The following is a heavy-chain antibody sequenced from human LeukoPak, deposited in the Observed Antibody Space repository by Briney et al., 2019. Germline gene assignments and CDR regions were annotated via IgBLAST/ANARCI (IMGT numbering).Heavy chain of an antibody. CDR3: ARARLGEFYYFDY. Sequence: SETLSLTCTVSGASISSYYWSWIRQPPGKGLEWIGYIYYSGSTNYNPSLKSRVTMSVDMSRNQFSLKLSSVTAADTAVYYCARARLGEFYYFDYWGQGTLVTVSS. CDR1: GASISSYY. CDR2: IYYSGST. J-gene: IGHJ4*02. V-gene: IGHV4-59*01. D-gene: IGHD3-16*01.